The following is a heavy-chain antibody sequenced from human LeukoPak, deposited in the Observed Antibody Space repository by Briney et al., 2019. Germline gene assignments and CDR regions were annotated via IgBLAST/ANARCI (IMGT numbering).Heavy chain of an antibody. Sequence: ASVKVSCKASGYTFTSYGINWVRQAPGQGLEWMGWISAYNGNTNYAQKLQGRVTMTTDTSTSTAYMELRSLRSDDTAVYYCARAPTDIVVVPAATNWFDPWGQGTLVTVSS. V-gene: IGHV1-18*01. CDR3: ARAPTDIVVVPAATNWFDP. CDR1: GYTFTSYG. J-gene: IGHJ5*02. CDR2: ISAYNGNT. D-gene: IGHD2-2*01.